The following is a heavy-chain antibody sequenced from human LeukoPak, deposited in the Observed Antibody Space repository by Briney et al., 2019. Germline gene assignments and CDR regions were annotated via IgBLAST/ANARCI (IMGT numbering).Heavy chain of an antibody. CDR1: GFTFSSSA. J-gene: IGHJ4*02. CDR2: ISGSGGGT. D-gene: IGHD6-19*01. V-gene: IGHV3-23*01. Sequence: GGSLRLSCAASGFTFSSSAMSWVRQAPGNGLEWLSGISGSGGGTYYADSVKGRFTISRDDSKNTLYLQMHSLRAEDTAVYYCAKSGGSSGWLYWGQGTLVTASS. CDR3: AKSGGSSGWLY.